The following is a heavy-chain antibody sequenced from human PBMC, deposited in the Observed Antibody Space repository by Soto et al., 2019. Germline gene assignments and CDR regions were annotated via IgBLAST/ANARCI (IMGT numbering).Heavy chain of an antibody. D-gene: IGHD1-1*01. J-gene: IGHJ4*02. CDR3: ARGRYGYY. Sequence: QVHLVQSGAEVKKPGASVKVSCKCSGYTFTSYGITWVRQAPGQGLEWMGWISAHNGNTNYAQKLQGRVTVTRDTSTSTAYMEVRGLRSDDTAVYYCARGRYGYYWGQGALVTVSS. CDR2: ISAHNGNT. CDR1: GYTFTSYG. V-gene: IGHV1-18*01.